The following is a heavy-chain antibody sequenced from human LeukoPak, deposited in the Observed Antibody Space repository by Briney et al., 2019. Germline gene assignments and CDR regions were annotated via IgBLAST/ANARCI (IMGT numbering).Heavy chain of an antibody. D-gene: IGHD5-24*01. J-gene: IGHJ4*02. CDR2: IIPIFGIA. CDR1: GGTFSSYA. CDR3: AILPSGDDYANFDY. Sequence: ASVKVSCKASGGTFSSYAISWVRQAPGQGLEWIGRIIPIFGIANYAQKFQGRVTITADKSTSTAYMELSSLRSEDTAVYYCAILPSGDDYANFDYWGQGTLVTVSP. V-gene: IGHV1-69*04.